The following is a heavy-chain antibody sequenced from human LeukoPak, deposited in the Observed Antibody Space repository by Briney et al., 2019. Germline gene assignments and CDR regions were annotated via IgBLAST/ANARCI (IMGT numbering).Heavy chain of an antibody. CDR2: IYYSGST. V-gene: IGHV4-59*08. D-gene: IGHD3-22*01. J-gene: IGHJ6*02. CDR3: ARLLHYYYYGMDV. CDR1: GGSISSYY. Sequence: PSETLSLTCTVSGGSISSYYWSWIRQPPGEGLEWIGYIYYSGSTNYNPSLKSRVTISVDTSKNQFSLKLSSVTAADTAVYYCARLLHYYYYGMDVWAKGPRSPSP.